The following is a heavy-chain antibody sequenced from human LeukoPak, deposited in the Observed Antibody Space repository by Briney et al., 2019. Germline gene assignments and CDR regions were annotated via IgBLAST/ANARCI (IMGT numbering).Heavy chain of an antibody. J-gene: IGHJ4*02. Sequence: GGSLRLSCAVSGFTFDDYAMHWVRQVPGKGLEWVSGISRNSDTIGYADSVKGRFTISRDNAKNSLYLQMNSLRAEDTAFYYCATNGGGDSGYGNFDYWGQGTLVTVSS. CDR1: GFTFDDYA. V-gene: IGHV3-9*01. D-gene: IGHD5-12*01. CDR2: ISRNSDTI. CDR3: ATNGGGDSGYGNFDY.